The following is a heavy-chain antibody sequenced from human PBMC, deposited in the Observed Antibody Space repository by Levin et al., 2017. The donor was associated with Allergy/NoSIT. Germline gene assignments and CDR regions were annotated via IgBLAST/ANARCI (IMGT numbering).Heavy chain of an antibody. D-gene: IGHD3-3*01. CDR2: ISSSGSTI. Sequence: PGGSLRLSCAASGFTFSSYEMNWVRQAPGKGLEWVSYISSSGSTIYYADSVKGRFTISRDNAKNSLYLQMNSLRAEDTAVYYCARASQVLRFLEWLASFDYWGQGTLVTVSS. CDR3: ARASQVLRFLEWLASFDY. V-gene: IGHV3-48*03. J-gene: IGHJ4*02. CDR1: GFTFSSYE.